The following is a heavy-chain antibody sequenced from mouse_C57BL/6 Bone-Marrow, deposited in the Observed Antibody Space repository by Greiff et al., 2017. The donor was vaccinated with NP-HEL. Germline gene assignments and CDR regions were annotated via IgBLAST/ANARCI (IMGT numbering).Heavy chain of an antibody. Sequence: QVQLQQPGAELVKPGASVKMSCKASGYTFTSYWITWVKQRPGQGLEWIGDIYPGSGSTNYNEKFKSKATLTVDTSSSTAYMQLSNLTSEDSAVYYCARDGSRYYYAMDYWGQGTSVTVSS. D-gene: IGHD1-1*01. J-gene: IGHJ4*01. CDR1: GYTFTSYW. V-gene: IGHV1-55*01. CDR3: ARDGSRYYYAMDY. CDR2: IYPGSGST.